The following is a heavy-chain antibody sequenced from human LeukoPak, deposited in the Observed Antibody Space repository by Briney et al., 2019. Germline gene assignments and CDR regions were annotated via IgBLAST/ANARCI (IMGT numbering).Heavy chain of an antibody. CDR3: AKGGAVADFFDY. CDR2: TSWNSGSI. Sequence: PGRSLRLSCAASGFTFDDYAMHWVRQAPGKGLEWVSGTSWNSGSIGYADSVKGRLTISRDNAKNSLYLQMNSLRAEDMALYYCAKGGAVADFFDYWGQGTLVTVSS. D-gene: IGHD6-19*01. V-gene: IGHV3-9*03. J-gene: IGHJ4*02. CDR1: GFTFDDYA.